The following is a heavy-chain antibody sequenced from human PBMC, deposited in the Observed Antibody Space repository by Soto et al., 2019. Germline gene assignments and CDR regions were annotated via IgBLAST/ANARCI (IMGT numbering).Heavy chain of an antibody. CDR1: GFTFSDSY. V-gene: IGHV3-11*04. CDR2: ITFSGNTV. J-gene: IGHJ3*02. Sequence: GGSLRLSCAASGFTFSDSYMSWIRQAPGKGLEWISYITFSGNTVYYADSLKGRFTISRDNAKDSLYLQMNSLRAEDTAVYYCARARSAFDIWGQGTMVTVSS. CDR3: ARARSAFDI.